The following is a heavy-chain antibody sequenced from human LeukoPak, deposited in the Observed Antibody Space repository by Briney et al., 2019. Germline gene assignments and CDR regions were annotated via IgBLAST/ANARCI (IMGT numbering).Heavy chain of an antibody. CDR1: GFTFDDYA. V-gene: IGHV3-9*01. J-gene: IGHJ4*02. D-gene: IGHD6-19*01. Sequence: GGSLRLSCAASGFTFDDYAMHWVRQAPGKGLEWVSGISWNSGSIGYADSVKGRFTISRDNAKNSLYLQMNSLRAEGTALYYCAKDISGSSGWSRFDYWGQGTLVTVSS. CDR3: AKDISGSSGWSRFDY. CDR2: ISWNSGSI.